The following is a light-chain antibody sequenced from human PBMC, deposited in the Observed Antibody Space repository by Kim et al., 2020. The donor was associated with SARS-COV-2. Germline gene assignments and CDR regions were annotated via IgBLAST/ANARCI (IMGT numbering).Light chain of an antibody. J-gene: IGKJ1*01. Sequence: TCRASQMISTSWASYPQERGKAPKLLIYAASNLESGVPSRFSGCVSGTEFTLTINKLQPYDFATYYCQQYNSYAPQWTFGQGTKVDIK. CDR1: QMISTS. CDR3: QQYNSYAPQWT. V-gene: IGKV1-5*01. CDR2: AAS.